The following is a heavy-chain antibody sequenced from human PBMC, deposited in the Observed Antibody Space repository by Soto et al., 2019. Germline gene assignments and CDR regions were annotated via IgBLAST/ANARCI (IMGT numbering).Heavy chain of an antibody. CDR3: AHSYGGADFDY. D-gene: IGHD4-17*01. CDR2: IYWDDDK. Sequence: QITLKESGPTLVKPTQTLTLTCTFSGFSLSTSGVGVGWIRQPRGKALEWLALIYWDDDKRYSPSLKSRLTITQDTSHNQVVLTMTNMDPVDTATYYCAHSYGGADFDYWGQGTLVTVSS. CDR1: GFSLSTSGVG. V-gene: IGHV2-5*02. J-gene: IGHJ4*02.